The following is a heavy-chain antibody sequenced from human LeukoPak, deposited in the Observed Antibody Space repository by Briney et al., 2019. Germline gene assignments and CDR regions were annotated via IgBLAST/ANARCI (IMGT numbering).Heavy chain of an antibody. CDR2: ISAYSGKT. V-gene: IGHV1-18*01. J-gene: IGHJ4*02. CDR3: ARVDYGLTIFGVVAFDY. Sequence: ASVKVSCKASGYTFTSYVISWVRQAPGQGLEWMGWISAYSGKTNYAQKLQGRVTMTTDTSTSTAYMELRSLRSDDTAVYYCARVDYGLTIFGVVAFDYWGQGTLVTVSS. D-gene: IGHD3-3*01. CDR1: GYTFTSYV.